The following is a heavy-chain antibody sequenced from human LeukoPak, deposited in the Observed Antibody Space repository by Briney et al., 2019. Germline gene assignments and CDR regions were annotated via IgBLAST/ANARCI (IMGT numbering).Heavy chain of an antibody. CDR1: GFTLSTSE. D-gene: IGHD6-13*01. J-gene: IGHJ3*02. Sequence: GGSLRLSCEASGFTLSTSEMNWVRQAPGRGLEWLPYMNIGGTTRYNADSVKGRFTISRDNARNTLYLQMNSLRAEDTAVYYGVREKAAVKGDAFDIWGQGTMVTVSS. V-gene: IGHV3-48*03. CDR2: MNIGGTTR. CDR3: VREKAAVKGDAFDI.